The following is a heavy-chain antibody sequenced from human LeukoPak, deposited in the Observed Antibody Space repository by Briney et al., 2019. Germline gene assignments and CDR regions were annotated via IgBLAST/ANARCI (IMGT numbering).Heavy chain of an antibody. CDR2: IIPIFGTA. CDR3: ARGTYYYDSSGYSAFDL. J-gene: IGHJ2*01. D-gene: IGHD3-22*01. CDR1: GGTFSSYA. V-gene: IGHV1-69*05. Sequence: ASEKVSCKASGGTFSSYAMSWVRQAPGQGLEWMGGIIPIFGTANYAQKFQGRVTITTDESTSTAYMELSSLRSEDTAVYYCARGTYYYDSSGYSAFDLWGRGTLVTVSS.